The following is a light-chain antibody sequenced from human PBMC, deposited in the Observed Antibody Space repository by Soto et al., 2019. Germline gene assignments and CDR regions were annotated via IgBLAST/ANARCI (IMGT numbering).Light chain of an antibody. CDR1: QSVSSSY. CDR2: GAS. Sequence: EIVLTQSPGTLSLSPGERATLSCMASQSVSSSYLAWYQQKPGQAPRLLIYGASSRATGIPDRFSGSGSGTDFTLTISRLEPEDFAVYYCQQYDSSPYTFGQGTKLEIK. J-gene: IGKJ2*01. V-gene: IGKV3-20*01. CDR3: QQYDSSPYT.